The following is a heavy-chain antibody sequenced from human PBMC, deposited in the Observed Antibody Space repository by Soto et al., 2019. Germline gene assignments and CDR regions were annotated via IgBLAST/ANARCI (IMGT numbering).Heavy chain of an antibody. V-gene: IGHV4-4*01. D-gene: IGHD3-3*01. CDR1: GGSISSSYW. J-gene: IGHJ4*02. CDR3: VTSLNYEFWRDGGRHYYFDY. CDR2: IYHSGST. Sequence: TLSLTCAVSGGSISSSYWWNWVRQPPGKGLEWIGKIYHSGSTNYNPSLKNRVTISVDKSNNQFSLRLSSVTAADTAVYFCVTSLNYEFWRDGGRHYYFDYWGQGTLVTVSS.